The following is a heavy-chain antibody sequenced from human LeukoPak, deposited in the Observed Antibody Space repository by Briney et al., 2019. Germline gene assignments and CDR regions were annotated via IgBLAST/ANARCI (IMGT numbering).Heavy chain of an antibody. CDR2: IYTSGST. CDR3: ATRGGRDYFDY. D-gene: IGHD3-16*01. V-gene: IGHV4-4*09. CDR1: GGSISSYY. J-gene: IGHJ4*02. Sequence: SETLSLTCTVSGGSISSYYWSWIRQPPGKGLEWIGYIYTSGSTNYNPSLKSRVTISVDTSKNQFSLKLSSVTAADTAVYYCATRGGRDYFDYWGQGTLVTVSS.